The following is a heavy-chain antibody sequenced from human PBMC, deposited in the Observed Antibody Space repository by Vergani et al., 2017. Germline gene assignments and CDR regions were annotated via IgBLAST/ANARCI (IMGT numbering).Heavy chain of an antibody. Sequence: EVQLLESGGGLVQPGGSLRLSCAASGFTFSSYAMSWVRQAPGKGLEWVSAISGSGGSTYYADSVKGRFTISRDNSKNTLYLQMNSLRAEDTAVYYCAKEGAYIVVVPAAIKYYYYYGMDVWGQGTTVTVSS. CDR2: ISGSGGST. J-gene: IGHJ6*02. D-gene: IGHD2-2*01. CDR3: AKEGAYIVVVPAAIKYYYYYGMDV. V-gene: IGHV3-23*01. CDR1: GFTFSSYA.